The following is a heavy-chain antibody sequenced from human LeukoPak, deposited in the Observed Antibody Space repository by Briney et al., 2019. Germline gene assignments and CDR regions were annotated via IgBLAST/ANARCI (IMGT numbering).Heavy chain of an antibody. J-gene: IGHJ5*02. CDR3: ARSGSSSWYYNWFDP. V-gene: IGHV4-39*07. CDR1: GGSISTSNYY. Sequence: SETLSLTCTVSGGSISTSNYYWGWIRQPPGKGLEWIGNIFYSGSTYYSPSLKSRVTISLDTSRNQFSLKLNSVTAADTAVYYCARSGSSSWYYNWFDPWGQGTLVTVSS. D-gene: IGHD6-13*01. CDR2: IFYSGST.